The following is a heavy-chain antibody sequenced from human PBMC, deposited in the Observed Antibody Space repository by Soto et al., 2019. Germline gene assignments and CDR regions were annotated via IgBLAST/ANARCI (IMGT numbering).Heavy chain of an antibody. V-gene: IGHV1-18*01. CDR2: ISGYNGDA. CDR1: GYTFTIYG. D-gene: IGHD6-19*01. Sequence: EASVKVSCKASGYTFTIYGISWVRQAPGQGLEWMGWISGYNGDANYAQKLQGRVTMTTDTSTSTAYMELRSLRSDDTAVYYCARDPLTYSSGWYRGSYNWFDPWGQGTLVTVSS. CDR3: ARDPLTYSSGWYRGSYNWFDP. J-gene: IGHJ5*02.